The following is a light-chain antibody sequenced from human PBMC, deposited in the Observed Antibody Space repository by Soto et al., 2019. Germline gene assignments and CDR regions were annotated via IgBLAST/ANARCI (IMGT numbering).Light chain of an antibody. CDR2: EVS. CDR1: SSDVGGYNY. J-gene: IGLJ1*01. CDR3: SSYAGSNNQV. Sequence: QSVLTQPPSASGSPGQSVTISCTGTSSDVGGYNYVSWYQQHPGRAPKLMIYEVSKRPSGVPDRFSGSKSGNTASLTVSGLQNEDEDDYYCSSYAGSNNQVFGTGTKLTVL. V-gene: IGLV2-8*01.